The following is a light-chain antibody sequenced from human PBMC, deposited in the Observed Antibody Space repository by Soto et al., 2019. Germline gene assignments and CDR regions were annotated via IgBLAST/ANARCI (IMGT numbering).Light chain of an antibody. V-gene: IGLV1-44*01. Sequence: QAVVTQPPSASGTPGQSVTISCSGSTSNIGSNTVNWYQQLPGTAPKLLVYSNDQRPSGVPDRFSASKSGTSAFLAISGLQSEDEADYDCAVWDDSLNAWVFGAGTKLTVL. CDR2: SND. CDR3: AVWDDSLNAWV. CDR1: TSNIGSNT. J-gene: IGLJ3*02.